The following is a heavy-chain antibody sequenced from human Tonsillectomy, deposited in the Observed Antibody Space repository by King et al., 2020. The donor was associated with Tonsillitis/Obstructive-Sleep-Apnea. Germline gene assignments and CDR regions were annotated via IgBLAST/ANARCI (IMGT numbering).Heavy chain of an antibody. J-gene: IGHJ5*02. CDR1: GFSLSNARMG. Sequence: TLKESGPVLVKPTETLTLTCTVSGFSLSNARMGVSWIRQPPGKALEWLAHIFLNDEKSYTTSLKSRLTISKDTPQSQVVLTMTNMDPVDTATYYCARTTYGDYGGWFDPWGQGTLVTVSS. CDR3: ARTTYGDYGGWFDP. V-gene: IGHV2-26*01. D-gene: IGHD4-17*01. CDR2: IFLNDEK.